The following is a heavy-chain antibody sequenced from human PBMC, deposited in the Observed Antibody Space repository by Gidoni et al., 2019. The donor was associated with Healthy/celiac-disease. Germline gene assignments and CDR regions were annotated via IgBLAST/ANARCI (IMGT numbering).Heavy chain of an antibody. D-gene: IGHD3-22*01. CDR3: ARIQYYYDSSGLDY. CDR1: GFSLSNARMG. CDR2: IFSTDEK. J-gene: IGHJ4*01. Sequence: QVTLKESGPVLVTPTETLTLTCTVSGFSLSNARMGVSWIRQPPGKALEWLAHIFSTDEKSYSTSLKSRLTISTDTSKSQVVLTMTNMDPVDTATYYCARIQYYYDSSGLDYWGHGTLVTVSS. V-gene: IGHV2-26*01.